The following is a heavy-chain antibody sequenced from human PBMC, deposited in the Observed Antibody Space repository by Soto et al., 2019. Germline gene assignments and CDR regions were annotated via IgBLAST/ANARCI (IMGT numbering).Heavy chain of an antibody. Sequence: GPVKVSCKASGYTFTGSYLHWVRQAPGQGLEWMGWINPNSGGANSVQKFQGRVTMTRDTSISTAYMELSRLTSDDTAVYYCARWGELHYYYYGLDVWGQGTTVTVSS. CDR3: ARWGELHYYYYGLDV. CDR1: GYTFTGSY. D-gene: IGHD1-26*01. CDR2: INPNSGGA. V-gene: IGHV1-2*02. J-gene: IGHJ6*02.